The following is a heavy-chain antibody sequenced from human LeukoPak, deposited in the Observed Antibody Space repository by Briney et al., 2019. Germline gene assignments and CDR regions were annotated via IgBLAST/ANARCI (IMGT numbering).Heavy chain of an antibody. D-gene: IGHD2-2*02. Sequence: GASVKVSCKASGGTFSSYAISWVRQAPGQGLEWMGRIIPILGIANYAQKFQGRVTITADKSTSTAYMELSSLRSEDTAVYYCAVPRGVVPAAILDYCYYGMDVWGQGTTVTVSS. CDR3: AVPRGVVPAAILDYCYYGMDV. J-gene: IGHJ6*02. CDR2: IIPILGIA. CDR1: GGTFSSYA. V-gene: IGHV1-69*04.